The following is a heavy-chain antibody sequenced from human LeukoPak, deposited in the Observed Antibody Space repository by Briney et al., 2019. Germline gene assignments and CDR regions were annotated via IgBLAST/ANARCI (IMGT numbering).Heavy chain of an antibody. V-gene: IGHV1-8*01. J-gene: IGHJ5*02. CDR2: MNPNSGNT. Sequence: ASVKVSCKASGYTFTSYDINWVRQAPGQGLEWMGWMNPNSGNTGYAQKFQGRVTMTRNTSISTAYMELSSLRSEDTAVYYCASSSGFYNWFDPWGQGTLVTVSS. CDR3: ASSSGFYNWFDP. D-gene: IGHD6-19*01. CDR1: GYTFTSYD.